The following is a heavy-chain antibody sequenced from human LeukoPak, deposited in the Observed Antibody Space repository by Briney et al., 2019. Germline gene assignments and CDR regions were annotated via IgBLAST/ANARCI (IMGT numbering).Heavy chain of an antibody. CDR3: AKDRGYSYGISEY. Sequence: GSLRLSCVASGFTFSTFAMNWVRQAPGNGLEWVSTISETGRSTYYADSVKGQFTISRDNSKNTLYLQMNSLRAEDTAVYYCAKDRGYSYGISEYWGQGTLVTVSS. CDR2: ISETGRST. V-gene: IGHV3-23*01. D-gene: IGHD5-18*01. CDR1: GFTFSTFA. J-gene: IGHJ4*02.